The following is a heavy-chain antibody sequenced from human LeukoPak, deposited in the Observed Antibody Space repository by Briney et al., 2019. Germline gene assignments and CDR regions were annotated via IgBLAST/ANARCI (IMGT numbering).Heavy chain of an antibody. J-gene: IGHJ3*02. CDR1: GFTFSSYA. D-gene: IGHD2-2*01. CDR2: ISGSGGST. Sequence: GGSLRLSCAASGFTFSSYAMSWVRQAPGKGLEWVSAISGSGGSTYYADSVKGRFAISRDNSKNTLYLQMNSLRAEDTAVYYCAKALRYCSSTSCYHDAFDIWGQGTMVTVSS. V-gene: IGHV3-23*01. CDR3: AKALRYCSSTSCYHDAFDI.